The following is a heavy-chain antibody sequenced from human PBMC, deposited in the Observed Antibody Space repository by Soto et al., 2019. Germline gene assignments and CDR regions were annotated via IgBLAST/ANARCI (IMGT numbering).Heavy chain of an antibody. V-gene: IGHV4-59*01. CDR1: EGSISDYY. CDR3: ASARKAAYITGGFDS. Sequence: LSEPLSLTYTVSEGSISDYYWSWMRHSPEEVLDYLAYSSYRGITNLIPAIHSRVTISIDPSKTQFSLKVPSLTAADTAVYYCASARKAAYITGGFDSWGQGTLVTVSS. D-gene: IGHD3-3*01. CDR2: SSYRGIT. J-gene: IGHJ4*02.